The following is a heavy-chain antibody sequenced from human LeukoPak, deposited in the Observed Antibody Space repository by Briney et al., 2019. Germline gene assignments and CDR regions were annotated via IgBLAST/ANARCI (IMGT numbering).Heavy chain of an antibody. CDR2: IYYSGST. D-gene: IGHD3-10*01. CDR3: ARNRYYYGSRNYGVPTWFDP. V-gene: IGHV4-59*08. CDR1: GGSISSYY. Sequence: SETLSLTCTVSGGSISSYYWSWIRQPPGKGLEWIGNIYYSGSTNYNPSLKSRVTISVDTSKNHFSLKLSSVTAADTAVYYCARNRYYYGSRNYGVPTWFDPWGQGTLVTVSS. J-gene: IGHJ5*02.